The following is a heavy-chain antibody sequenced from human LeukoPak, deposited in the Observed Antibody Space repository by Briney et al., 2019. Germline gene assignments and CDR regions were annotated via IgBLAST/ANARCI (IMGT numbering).Heavy chain of an antibody. CDR3: ARDRSLLWFGEPNGSWDY. J-gene: IGHJ4*02. Sequence: GASVKVSCKASGYTFTGYYMHWVRQAPGQGLEWMGWINPNSGGTNYAQKFQGRVTMTRDTSISTAYMELSRLRSDDTAVYYCARDRSLLWFGEPNGSWDYWGQGTLVTVSS. CDR2: INPNSGGT. V-gene: IGHV1-2*02. CDR1: GYTFTGYY. D-gene: IGHD3-10*01.